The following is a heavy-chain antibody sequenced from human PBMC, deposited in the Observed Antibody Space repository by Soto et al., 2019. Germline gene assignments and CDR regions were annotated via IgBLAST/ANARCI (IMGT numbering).Heavy chain of an antibody. CDR1: GGSISSGGYS. Sequence: PSETLSLTCAVSGGSISSGGYSWSWIRQPPGKGLEWIGYIYHSGSTYYNPSLKSRVTISVDRSENQFSLKLSSVTAADTAVYYCAGSSTADRWFDPWGQGTLVTVSS. V-gene: IGHV4-30-2*01. D-gene: IGHD2-2*01. CDR2: IYHSGST. J-gene: IGHJ5*02. CDR3: AGSSTADRWFDP.